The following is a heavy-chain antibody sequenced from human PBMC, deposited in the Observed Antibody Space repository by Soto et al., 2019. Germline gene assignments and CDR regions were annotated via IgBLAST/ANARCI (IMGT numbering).Heavy chain of an antibody. CDR1: GGSTRSGAYY. D-gene: IGHD5-12*01. CDR3: ARVGATIGYFDY. CDR2: IHYSGNT. V-gene: IGHV4-39*07. J-gene: IGHJ4*02. Sequence: SETLSLTCSVSGGSTRSGAYYWAWIRQAPGKGLEWIGSIHYSGNTYYNPSLKSRVTISVDTSKNQFSLKLSSVTAADTAVYYCARVGATIGYFDYWGQGTLVTAPQ.